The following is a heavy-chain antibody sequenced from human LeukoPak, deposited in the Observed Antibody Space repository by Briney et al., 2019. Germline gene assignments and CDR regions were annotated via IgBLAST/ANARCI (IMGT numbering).Heavy chain of an antibody. V-gene: IGHV3-21*04. Sequence: PGGSLRLSCAASEFSVGSNYMTWVRQAPGKGLEWVSSITRGSIYTFYADSVKGRFTISRDNPKNTLYLQMNNLRVEDTAIYYCASVDLWPQRGGFDVWGQGTIVDVSS. CDR2: ITRGSIYT. CDR1: EFSVGSNY. D-gene: IGHD1-1*01. J-gene: IGHJ3*01. CDR3: ASVDLWPQRGGFDV.